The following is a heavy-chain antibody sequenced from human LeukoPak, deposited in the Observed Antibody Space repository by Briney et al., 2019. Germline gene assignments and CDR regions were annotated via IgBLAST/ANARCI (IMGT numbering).Heavy chain of an antibody. V-gene: IGHV3-48*01. J-gene: IGHJ6*03. CDR2: ISSSSSTI. CDR3: ARDRARNYYYYYYMDV. Sequence: GGSLRLSCAASGFTFNIYTMTWVRQAPGKGLEWVSYISSSSSTIYYADSVKGRFTISRDNAKNSLYLQMNSLRAEDTAVYYCARDRARNYYYYYYMDVWGKGTTVTVSS. CDR1: GFTFNIYT. D-gene: IGHD6-6*01.